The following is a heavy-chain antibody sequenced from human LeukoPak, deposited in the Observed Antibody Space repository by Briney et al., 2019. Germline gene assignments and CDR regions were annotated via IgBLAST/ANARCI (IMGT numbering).Heavy chain of an antibody. Sequence: PGGSLRLSCAASGFTFSSYAMSWVRQAPGKGLEWVSAISGSGGSTYYADSVKGRFTISRDNSKNTLYLQMNSLRAEDTAVYYCAKDRGVAVAGLGEPGWFDPWGQGTLVTVSS. CDR2: ISGSGGST. CDR1: GFTFSSYA. D-gene: IGHD6-19*01. V-gene: IGHV3-23*01. CDR3: AKDRGVAVAGLGEPGWFDP. J-gene: IGHJ5*02.